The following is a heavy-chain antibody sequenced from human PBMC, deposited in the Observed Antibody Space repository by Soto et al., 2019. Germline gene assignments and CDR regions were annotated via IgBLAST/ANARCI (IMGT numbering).Heavy chain of an antibody. CDR3: AKIYLIAAAGKLDAFDI. J-gene: IGHJ3*02. Sequence: GGSLRLSCAASGFTFSSYGMHWVRQAPGKGLEWVAVISYDGSNKYYADSVKGRFTISRDNSKNTLYLQMNSLRAEDTAVYYCAKIYLIAAAGKLDAFDIWGHGTMVTVSS. V-gene: IGHV3-30*18. D-gene: IGHD6-13*01. CDR2: ISYDGSNK. CDR1: GFTFSSYG.